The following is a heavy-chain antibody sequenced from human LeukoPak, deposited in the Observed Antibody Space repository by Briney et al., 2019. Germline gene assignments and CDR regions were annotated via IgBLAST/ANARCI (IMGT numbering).Heavy chain of an antibody. CDR1: GFTFSAYW. J-gene: IGHJ4*02. V-gene: IGHV3-74*01. CDR2: INTDGSSP. CDR3: ARFYGDPTKAYFDY. D-gene: IGHD4-17*01. Sequence: GGSLRLSCAASGFTFSAYWMHWVRQAPGKGLVWVSRINTDGSSPTYAASVKGRFTISRDNAKNTLYLQMNSLRAEDTAVYYCARFYGDPTKAYFDYWGQGTLVTVSS.